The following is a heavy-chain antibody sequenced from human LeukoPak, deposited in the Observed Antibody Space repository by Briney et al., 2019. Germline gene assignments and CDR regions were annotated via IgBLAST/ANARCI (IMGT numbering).Heavy chain of an antibody. J-gene: IGHJ6*02. Sequence: GKSLRLSCVASGFSFSDSVIHWVRQAPGKGLEWVGQTVSEIDGGTTDYATPVKGRFTISRDDSKSTLYLQMNSLKIEDTAVYYCTTDEDWNYARKDIWGQGATVIVSS. CDR1: GFSFSDSV. V-gene: IGHV3-15*04. CDR2: TVSEIDGGTT. CDR3: TTDEDWNYARKDI. D-gene: IGHD1-7*01.